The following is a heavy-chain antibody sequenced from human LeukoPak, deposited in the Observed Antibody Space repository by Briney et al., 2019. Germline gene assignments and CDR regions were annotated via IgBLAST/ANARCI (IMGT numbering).Heavy chain of an antibody. CDR3: ARADVDTAMVTTGYFDY. D-gene: IGHD5-18*01. V-gene: IGHV3-53*01. CDR1: GFTVSSNY. CDR2: IYSGGST. J-gene: IGHJ4*02. Sequence: GGSLRLSCAASGFTVSSNYMSWVRQAPGKGLEWVSVIYSGGSTYYADSVKGRFTISRDNSKNTLYLQMNSLRAEDTAVYYCARADVDTAMVTTGYFDYWGQGTLVTVSS.